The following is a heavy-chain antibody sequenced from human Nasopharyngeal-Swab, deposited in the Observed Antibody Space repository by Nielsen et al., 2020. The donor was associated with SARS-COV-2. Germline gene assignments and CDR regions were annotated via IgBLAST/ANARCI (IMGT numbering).Heavy chain of an antibody. V-gene: IGHV3-53*01. CDR2: IYSGGST. J-gene: IGHJ2*01. D-gene: IGHD6-13*01. CDR1: GFIVSSNY. Sequence: GESLKISCAASGFIVSSNYMSWVRQAPGKGLEWVSVIYSGGSTYYADSVKGRFTISRDNSKNTLYLQMNSLRAEDTAVYYCARLSGSSWDFDLWGRGTLVTVSS. CDR3: ARLSGSSWDFDL.